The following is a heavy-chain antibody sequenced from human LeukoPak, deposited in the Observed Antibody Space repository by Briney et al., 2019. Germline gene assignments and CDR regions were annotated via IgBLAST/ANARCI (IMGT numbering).Heavy chain of an antibody. CDR3: ARDSDVGY. CDR1: GFTFSSYS. V-gene: IGHV3-21*01. J-gene: IGHJ4*02. CDR2: IPSSSSYI. Sequence: GGCLRLSCAASGFTFSSYSMNWVRQAPGKGREWVSFIPSSSSYIYYADSVKGRFTISRDNAKKSLYLQMNSLRAEDTAVYYCARDSDVGYWGQGTLVTVPS.